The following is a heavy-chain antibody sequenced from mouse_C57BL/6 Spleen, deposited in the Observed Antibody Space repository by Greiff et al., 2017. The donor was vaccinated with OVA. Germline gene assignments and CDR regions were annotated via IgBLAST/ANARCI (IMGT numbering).Heavy chain of an antibody. CDR3: ARKGSYYSNYSYAMDY. CDR1: GYTFTSYW. V-gene: IGHV1-55*01. J-gene: IGHJ4*01. Sequence: QVQLQQPGAELVKPGASVKMSCKASGYTFTSYWITWVKQRPGQCLEWIGDIYPGSGSTNYNEKFKSKATLTVDTSSSTAYMQLSSLTSEDSAVYYCARKGSYYSNYSYAMDYWGQGTSVTVSS. D-gene: IGHD2-5*01. CDR2: IYPGSGST.